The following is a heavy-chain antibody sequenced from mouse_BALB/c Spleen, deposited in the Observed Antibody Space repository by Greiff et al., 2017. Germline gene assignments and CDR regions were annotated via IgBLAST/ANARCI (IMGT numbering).Heavy chain of an antibody. V-gene: IGHV5-6-5*01. CDR2: ISSGGST. Sequence: EVKVEESGGGLVKPGGSLKLSCAASGFTFSSYAMSWVRQTPEKRLEWVASISSGGSTYYPDSVKGRFTISRDNARNILYLQMSSLRSEDTAMYYCARGGLRLPFDYWGQGTTLTVSS. CDR1: GFTFSSYA. D-gene: IGHD1-2*01. J-gene: IGHJ2*01. CDR3: ARGGLRLPFDY.